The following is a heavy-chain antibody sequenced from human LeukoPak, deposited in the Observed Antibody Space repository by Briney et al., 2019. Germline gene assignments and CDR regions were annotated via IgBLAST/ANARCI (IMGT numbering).Heavy chain of an antibody. CDR1: GFTFDDYA. CDR3: AKDLRGSGSYDY. D-gene: IGHD3-10*02. Sequence: GGSLGLSCAASGFTFDDYAMHWVRQAPGKGLEWVSGISWNSGSIGYADSVKGRFTISRDNAKNSLYLQMNSLRAEDTALYYCAKDLRGSGSYDYWGQGTLVTVSS. CDR2: ISWNSGSI. J-gene: IGHJ4*02. V-gene: IGHV3-9*01.